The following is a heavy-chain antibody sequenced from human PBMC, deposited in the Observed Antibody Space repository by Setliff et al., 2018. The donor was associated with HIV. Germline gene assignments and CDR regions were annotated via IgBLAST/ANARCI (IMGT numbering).Heavy chain of an antibody. CDR2: INPSGGST. CDR1: GYTFTSYY. J-gene: IGHJ3*02. V-gene: IGHV1-46*01. Sequence: ASVKVSCKASGYTFTSYYLHWVRQAPGQGLEWMGLINPSGGSTTYAQKFLGRVTLTRDTSTSTVYMELSSLRSEDTAVYYCARIFLRGLQYGGLDIWGQGTLVTVSS. CDR3: ARIFLRGLQYGGLDI. D-gene: IGHD4-4*01.